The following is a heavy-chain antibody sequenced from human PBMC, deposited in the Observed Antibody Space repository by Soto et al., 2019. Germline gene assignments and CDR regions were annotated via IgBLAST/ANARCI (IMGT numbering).Heavy chain of an antibody. D-gene: IGHD5-18*01. J-gene: IGHJ4*02. Sequence: TLSLTCAVSGGSISSGGYSWSWIRQPPGKGLEWIGYIYHSGSTYYNPSLKSRVTISVDRSKNQFSLKLSSVTAADTAVYYCARDGGYSYGSFDYWGQGTLVTVSS. CDR2: IYHSGST. V-gene: IGHV4-30-2*01. CDR3: ARDGGYSYGSFDY. CDR1: GGSISSGGYS.